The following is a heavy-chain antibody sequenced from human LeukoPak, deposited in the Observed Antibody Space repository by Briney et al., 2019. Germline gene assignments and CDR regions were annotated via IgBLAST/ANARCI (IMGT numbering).Heavy chain of an antibody. Sequence: GGSLRLSCPASGFSFSNYNMNWVRQAPGKGLEWISHISLSSGTIYYADSVKGRFTISRDNARNSLYLQMNSLRAEDTAVYYCARVRPDFQIGGDYWGQGTLVTVSS. CDR2: ISLSSGTI. J-gene: IGHJ4*02. CDR1: GFSFSNYN. D-gene: IGHD1-14*01. V-gene: IGHV3-48*01. CDR3: ARVRPDFQIGGDY.